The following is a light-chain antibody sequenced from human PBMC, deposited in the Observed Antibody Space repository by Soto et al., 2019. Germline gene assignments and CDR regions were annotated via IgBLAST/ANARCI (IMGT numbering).Light chain of an antibody. J-gene: IGKJ1*01. Sequence: EIVLTQSPATLSLSPGERATLSCRASQSVSSYLAWYQQKPGQAPRLLIYDASNRATGIPARFSGSGSGTEFTLTISSLQSEDCAIYYCQQYYTWPPWTFGQGTKVDIK. CDR2: DAS. V-gene: IGKV3-11*01. CDR1: QSVSSY. CDR3: QQYYTWPPWT.